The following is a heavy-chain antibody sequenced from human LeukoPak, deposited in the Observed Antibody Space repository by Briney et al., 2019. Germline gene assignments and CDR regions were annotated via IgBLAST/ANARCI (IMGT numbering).Heavy chain of an antibody. CDR2: IYYSGST. CDR1: GGSISSGGYY. CDR3: ARASMGSGYYPYFDY. J-gene: IGHJ4*01. V-gene: IGHV4-31*03. Sequence: SETLSLTCTVSGGSISSGGYYWSWIRQHPGKGLEWIGYIYYSGSTYYNPSPKSRVTISVDTSKNQFSLKLSSVTAADTAVCYCARASMGSGYYPYFDYWGQEPWSPSPQ. D-gene: IGHD3-22*01.